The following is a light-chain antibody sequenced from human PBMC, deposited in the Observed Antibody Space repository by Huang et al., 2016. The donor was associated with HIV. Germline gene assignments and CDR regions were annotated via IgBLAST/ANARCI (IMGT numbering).Light chain of an antibody. V-gene: IGKV3-11*01. Sequence: EIVLTQSPATLSLSPGESATLSGRASQSVSRNLGWYQHKFGQAPRFFIDDASTRATGIPARFSGSGSGTNFTLTISSLEPEDCAVYYCQQRDTFGPGTRLEIK. CDR3: QQRDT. CDR1: QSVSRN. J-gene: IGKJ5*01. CDR2: DAS.